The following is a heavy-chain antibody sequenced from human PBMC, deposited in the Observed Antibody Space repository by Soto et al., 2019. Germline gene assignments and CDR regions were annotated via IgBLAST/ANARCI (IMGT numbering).Heavy chain of an antibody. CDR3: AGLPRDCNKTSCYYADH. J-gene: IGHJ4*02. CDR1: GYDFNTHW. D-gene: IGHD3-3*01. CDR2: MYPGDSDT. V-gene: IGHV5-51*01. Sequence: PGESLKISCRGSGYDFNTHWFGWVRRLPGRGLEWVGIMYPGDSDTRYNPSLQGLVTLSVDVTVSTAFLQWRSLETSDTGMYFCAGLPRDCNKTSCYYADHWGQGTQVTVSS.